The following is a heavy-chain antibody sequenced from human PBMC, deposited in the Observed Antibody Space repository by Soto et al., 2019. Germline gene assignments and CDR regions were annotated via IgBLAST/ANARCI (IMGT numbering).Heavy chain of an antibody. V-gene: IGHV3-72*01. CDR3: ASSRGYCSTTSCYHCYFDY. CDR1: GFSGFTFSDHY. D-gene: IGHD2-2*01. Sequence: EVQLVESGGGLVQPGGSLRLSCAASGFSGFTFSDHYMDWVRQAPGKGLEWVGRTRNKANGYTTEYAASVKGRFTISRDDSKNSLFLQMSSLKIEDTAVYYCASSRGYCSTTSCYHCYFDYWGQGTLVTVSS. J-gene: IGHJ4*02. CDR2: TRNKANGYTT.